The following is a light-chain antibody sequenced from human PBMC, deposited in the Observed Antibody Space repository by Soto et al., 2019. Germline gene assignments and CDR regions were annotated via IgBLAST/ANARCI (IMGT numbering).Light chain of an antibody. CDR2: GAS. J-gene: IGKJ1*01. Sequence: EIALTQSPGTLSLSPGERATLSCRASQSVFSSYLAWYQKKPGQAPRLLIYGASSRATGIPDRFSGSGSGTDFTLTISSLEPEDFAVYYCQQYGSSPWPFGQGTKVEIK. CDR3: QQYGSSPWP. V-gene: IGKV3-20*01. CDR1: QSVFSSY.